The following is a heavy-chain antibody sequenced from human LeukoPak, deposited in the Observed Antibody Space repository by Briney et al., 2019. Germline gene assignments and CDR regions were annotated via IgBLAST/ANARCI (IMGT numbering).Heavy chain of an antibody. Sequence: PGGSLRLSCVASGFTFSSYGMHWVRQAPGKGLEWVAFIWYDGSNKYYADSVKGRFTISRDNSKNTLSLQMSSLRPDDTAVYYCAKAYSYGYDHWGQGTLVTVSS. CDR1: GFTFSSYG. D-gene: IGHD5-18*01. V-gene: IGHV3-30*02. J-gene: IGHJ5*02. CDR2: IWYDGSNK. CDR3: AKAYSYGYDH.